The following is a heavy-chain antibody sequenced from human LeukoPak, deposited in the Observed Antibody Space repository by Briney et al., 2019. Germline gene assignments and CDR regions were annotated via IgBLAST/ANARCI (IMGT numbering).Heavy chain of an antibody. Sequence: SETLSLTCAVSGGSTSSQFWSWIRQVPGKGLECIGHIYHGGSTNYNPSLESRVTISFDTSKNQFSLKLTSVTAADTAMYYCARLMPSITIFGVVPTYYFDYWGQGTLVTVSS. CDR1: GGSTSSQF. D-gene: IGHD3-3*01. CDR2: IYHGGST. CDR3: ARLMPSITIFGVVPTYYFDY. V-gene: IGHV4-59*11. J-gene: IGHJ4*02.